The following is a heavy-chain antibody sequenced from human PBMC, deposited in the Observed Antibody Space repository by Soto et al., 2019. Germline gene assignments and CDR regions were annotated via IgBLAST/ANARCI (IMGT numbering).Heavy chain of an antibody. Sequence: QVQLQESGPRLVKPSQTLSLTCTVSGDSISRGGYYWNWLRQHPRKGLEWIGYIYHSGSTIYNPSLKSRVTISVDTSKNRLSLELSNVSAADPAIYYCARDGAGAYALGWFDPWGQGILVTVSS. CDR2: IYHSGST. V-gene: IGHV4-31*03. D-gene: IGHD2-2*01. CDR1: GDSISRGGYY. CDR3: ARDGAGAYALGWFDP. J-gene: IGHJ5*02.